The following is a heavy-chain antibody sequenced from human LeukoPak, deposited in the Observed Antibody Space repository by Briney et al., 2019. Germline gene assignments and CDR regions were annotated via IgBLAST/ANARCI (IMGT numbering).Heavy chain of an antibody. CDR3: AREIPYLYHFDY. J-gene: IGHJ4*02. D-gene: IGHD2-2*01. CDR2: IYYSGST. Sequence: SETLSLTCTVSGGSISSYYWSWIRQPPGKGLEWIGYIYYSGSTNYNPSLKSRVTISVDTSKNQFSLKLSSVTAADTAVYYCAREIPYLYHFDYWGQGTLVTVSS. V-gene: IGHV4-59*01. CDR1: GGSISSYY.